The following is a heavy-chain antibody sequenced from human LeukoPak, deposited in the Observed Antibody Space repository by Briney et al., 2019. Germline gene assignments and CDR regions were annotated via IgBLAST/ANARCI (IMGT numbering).Heavy chain of an antibody. Sequence: GGSLRLSCAASGFTFDDYAMHWVRQAPGKGLEWVSGISWNSGSLGYAASVRGRFTISRDNAKNSLHLQMNSLKTEDTALYFCAKDTSLETIYGGTGYFDYWGQGTLVTVSS. CDR3: AKDTSLETIYGGTGYFDY. CDR1: GFTFDDYA. V-gene: IGHV3-9*01. D-gene: IGHD4-23*01. CDR2: ISWNSGSL. J-gene: IGHJ4*02.